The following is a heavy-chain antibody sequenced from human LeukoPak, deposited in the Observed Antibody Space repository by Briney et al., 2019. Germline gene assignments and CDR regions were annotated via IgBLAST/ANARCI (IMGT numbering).Heavy chain of an antibody. CDR1: GGSFSGYY. Sequence: SETLFLTCAVYGGSFSGYYWSWIRQPPGKGLEWIGEINHSGSTNYNPSLKSRVTISVDTSKNQFSLKLSSVTAADTAVYYCARSTVTTRGRDYFDYWGQGTLVTVSS. J-gene: IGHJ4*02. CDR3: ARSTVTTRGRDYFDY. D-gene: IGHD4-17*01. V-gene: IGHV4-34*01. CDR2: INHSGST.